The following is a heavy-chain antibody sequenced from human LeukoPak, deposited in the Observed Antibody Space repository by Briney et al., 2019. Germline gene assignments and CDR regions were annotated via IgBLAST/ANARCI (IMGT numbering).Heavy chain of an antibody. V-gene: IGHV3-33*01. J-gene: IGHJ5*02. Sequence: PGGSLRLSCAASGFTFSSYGMHWVRQAPGKGLEWVAVIWYDGSNKYYADSVKGRFTISRDNSKNTLYLQMNSLRAEDTAVYYCARVSVAKLSSSWYGLWGQGTLVTVSS. CDR3: ARVSVAKLSSSWYGL. CDR1: GFTFSSYG. D-gene: IGHD6-13*01. CDR2: IWYDGSNK.